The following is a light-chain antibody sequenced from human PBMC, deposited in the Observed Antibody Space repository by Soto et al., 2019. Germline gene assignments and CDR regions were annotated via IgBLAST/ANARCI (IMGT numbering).Light chain of an antibody. J-gene: IGKJ1*01. Sequence: IVMTQSPATLSVSPGDRVTLSCRASQSVSSDLAWYQQRPGQAPRLLIFGASTRATGVPDRFSGGESGTEFTLTISSLQSEDVAVYFCQQYNNWPPWTFGQGTKVDIK. CDR3: QQYNNWPPWT. V-gene: IGKV3-15*01. CDR1: QSVSSD. CDR2: GAS.